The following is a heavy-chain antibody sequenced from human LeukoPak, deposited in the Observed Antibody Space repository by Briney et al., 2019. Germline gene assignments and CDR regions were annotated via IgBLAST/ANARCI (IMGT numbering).Heavy chain of an antibody. CDR2: IWCDGTNQ. Sequence: PGGSLRLSCAASGVTFSHYAMHGGRQAPGKGVEGVAVIWCDGTNQYYAASVKGRFTISRDDSDKTVYLQMNSLRPEDTGVYYCAKDAERGFDYSNSLEYWGQGTPVTVST. CDR1: GVTFSHYA. CDR3: AKDAERGFDYSNSLEY. J-gene: IGHJ4*02. V-gene: IGHV3-33*06. D-gene: IGHD4-11*01.